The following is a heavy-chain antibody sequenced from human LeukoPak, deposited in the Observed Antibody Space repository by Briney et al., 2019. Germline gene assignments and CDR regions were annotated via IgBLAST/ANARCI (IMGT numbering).Heavy chain of an antibody. CDR2: IHYSGNT. CDR1: NASISSHF. J-gene: IGHJ5*01. V-gene: IGHV4-59*11. D-gene: IGHD2-2*02. Sequence: PSETLSLTCSVSNASISSHFWTWVRQPPGQGLEWIGHIHYSGNTNYNPSLESRVTLSLDTSKNQFSLELTSVTAADTATFYCARLRPLLDQLLYFAFDSWGQGTLVTVSS. CDR3: ARLRPLLDQLLYFAFDS.